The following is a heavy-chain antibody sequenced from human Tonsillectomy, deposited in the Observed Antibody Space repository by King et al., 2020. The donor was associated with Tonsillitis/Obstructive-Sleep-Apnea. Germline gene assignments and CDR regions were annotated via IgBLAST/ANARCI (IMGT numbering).Heavy chain of an antibody. Sequence: VQLQQSGPGLVKPSQTLSLTCAISGDSVSSNSAAWNWIRQSPSRGLEWLGRTNYRSRWYTDYALSVKSRITINPDTSKNQFSLQLNSVTPEDTAVYYCVRGRYSTSSYYHHMDVWDKGTTVTVSS. CDR3: VRGRYSTSSYYHHMDV. D-gene: IGHD6-6*01. V-gene: IGHV6-1*01. CDR1: GDSVSSNSAA. J-gene: IGHJ6*03. CDR2: TNYRSRWYT.